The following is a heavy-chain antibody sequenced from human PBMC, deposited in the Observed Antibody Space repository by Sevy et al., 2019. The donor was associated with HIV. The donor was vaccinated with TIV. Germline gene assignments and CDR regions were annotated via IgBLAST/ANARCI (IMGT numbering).Heavy chain of an antibody. Sequence: GGSLRLSCAASGFTFSNYWMHWVRQAPGKGLLWVSRISSDGSITNYADSVKGRFTIPRDNAKNTLYLQMNSLRAEDTAVYYCARVREYSYGEFDYWGQGTLVTVSS. CDR1: GFTFSNYW. V-gene: IGHV3-74*01. D-gene: IGHD5-18*01. J-gene: IGHJ4*02. CDR2: ISSDGSIT. CDR3: ARVREYSYGEFDY.